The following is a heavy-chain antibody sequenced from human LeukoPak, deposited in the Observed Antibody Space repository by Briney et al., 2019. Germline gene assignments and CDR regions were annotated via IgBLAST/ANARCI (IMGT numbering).Heavy chain of an antibody. J-gene: IGHJ4*02. CDR1: GFTFSSDA. D-gene: IGHD6-13*01. CDR2: MCGSGGGR. CDR3: AKDRSGGTSWYSFDD. Sequence: GGSLRLSCAASGFTFSSDAMSWVCQAPGQGLEWVSTMCGSGGGRYYADSVKGRFTISRDNSKHTMSLQTNSLRAEDPAVYYCAKDRSGGTSWYSFDDSGQGTLLTVPS. V-gene: IGHV3-23*01.